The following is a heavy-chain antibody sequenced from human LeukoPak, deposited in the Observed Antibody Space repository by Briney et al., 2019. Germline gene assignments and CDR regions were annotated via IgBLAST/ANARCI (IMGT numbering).Heavy chain of an antibody. Sequence: XKXSXXAXGYSFXXYGISWVRQAPGQGLEWMGWISAYNGNTNYAQRLQGRVTMTTDTSTSTAYMEVRSLTSDDTAVYYCARVPSGGPFDYWGQGTLVTVSS. CDR2: ISAYNGNT. V-gene: IGHV1-18*01. D-gene: IGHD2-15*01. CDR1: GYSFXXYG. J-gene: IGHJ4*02. CDR3: ARVPSGGPFDY.